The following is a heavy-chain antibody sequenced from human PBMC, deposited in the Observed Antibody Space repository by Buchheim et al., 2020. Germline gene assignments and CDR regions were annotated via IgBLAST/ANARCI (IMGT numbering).Heavy chain of an antibody. V-gene: IGHV4-31*03. CDR2: LYYSGNT. Sequence: QVQLQESGPGLVKPSQTLPLTCTVSGDSISSGDYCCTWVRQHPGKGLEWIGYLYYSGNTYYNPSLKSRVTISVDTSKNQFSLKLSSVTAADTAVYYCARRSTSGNFDYWGQGTL. D-gene: IGHD6-13*01. CDR1: GDSISSGDYC. J-gene: IGHJ4*02. CDR3: ARRSTSGNFDY.